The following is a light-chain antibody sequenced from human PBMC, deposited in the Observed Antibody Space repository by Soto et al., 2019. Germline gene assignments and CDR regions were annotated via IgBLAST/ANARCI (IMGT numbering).Light chain of an antibody. J-gene: IGKJ2*01. CDR1: QSISNY. Sequence: DIQMTQTPSSLSASVGDRVTITCRASQSISNYLNWYQQKPGKAPKLLIYAAANLRSGVPSRFSGGGSGTDFTLTVSSLQPEDFATYCCQRSYSAPRTVGQGTKLEIK. V-gene: IGKV1-39*01. CDR2: AAA. CDR3: QRSYSAPRT.